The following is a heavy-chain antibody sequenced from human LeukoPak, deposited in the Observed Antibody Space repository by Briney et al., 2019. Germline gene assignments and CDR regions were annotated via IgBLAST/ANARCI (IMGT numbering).Heavy chain of an antibody. V-gene: IGHV3-23*01. CDR2: ISGSGGST. CDR1: GFTFSSYA. J-gene: IGHJ4*02. D-gene: IGHD6-13*01. Sequence: QPGGSLRLSCAASGFTFSSYAMSWVRQAPGKGLEWVSAISGSGGSTYYADSVKGRFTISRDNSKNTLYLQMNSLRAEDTAVYYCARGGRAPAGYSSSWSDYWGQGTLVTVSS. CDR3: ARGGRAPAGYSSSWSDY.